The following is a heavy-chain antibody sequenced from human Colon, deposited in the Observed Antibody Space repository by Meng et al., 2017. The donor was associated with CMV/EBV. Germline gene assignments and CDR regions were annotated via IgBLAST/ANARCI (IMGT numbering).Heavy chain of an antibody. CDR1: GFTFDDYG. CDR2: INWNGGST. Sequence: GESLKISCAASGFTFDDYGMSWVRQAPGKGLEWVSGINWNGGSTGYADSVKGRFTISRDNAKNSLYLQMNSLRAEDTALYYCARELLYYDSSGCFDYWGQGTLVTVSS. CDR3: ARELLYYDSSGCFDY. J-gene: IGHJ4*02. V-gene: IGHV3-20*04. D-gene: IGHD3-22*01.